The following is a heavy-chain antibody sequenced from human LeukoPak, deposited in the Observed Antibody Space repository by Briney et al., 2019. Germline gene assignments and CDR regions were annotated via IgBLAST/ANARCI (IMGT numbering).Heavy chain of an antibody. Sequence: GGSLRLSCAASGFTFSNHDMTWIRQAPGKGLEWVAFIWSDGSNKYYADSVKGRYTISRDNSKNTLYLQMNSLRPEDTAVYYCAKSLGATRGYFEHWGQGTLVTVSS. J-gene: IGHJ4*02. CDR3: AKSLGATRGYFEH. CDR1: GFTFSNHD. V-gene: IGHV3-30*02. D-gene: IGHD1-26*01. CDR2: IWSDGSNK.